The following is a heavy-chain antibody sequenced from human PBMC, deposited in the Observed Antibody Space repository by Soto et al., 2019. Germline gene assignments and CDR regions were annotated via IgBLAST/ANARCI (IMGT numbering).Heavy chain of an antibody. D-gene: IGHD3-22*01. CDR1: GGSFSGYY. CDR2: INHSGST. CDR3: ARGVGGYYSTFDY. V-gene: IGHV4-34*01. Sequence: XETLSLTCSVDGGSFSGYYWSWIRQPPGKGLEWIGEINHSGSTNYNPSLKSRVTISVDTSKNQFSLKLSSVTAADTAVYYCARGVGGYYSTFDYWGQGALVTVSS. J-gene: IGHJ4*02.